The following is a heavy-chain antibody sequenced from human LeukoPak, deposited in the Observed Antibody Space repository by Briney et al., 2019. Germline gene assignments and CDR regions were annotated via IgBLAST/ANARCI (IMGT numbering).Heavy chain of an antibody. J-gene: IGHJ4*02. CDR2: IGNKAHGYTT. CDR3: ARYSKLRCGSFDY. CDR1: GFTFSDHY. D-gene: IGHD4-11*01. V-gene: IGHV3-72*01. Sequence: QPGGSLRLSCAASGFTFSDHYMDWVRQAPGKGLEWVGRIGNKAHGYTTQYAASVKGRFTISRDDSKNSLYLQMNSLKTEDTAVYYCARYSKLRCGSFDYWGQGTLVTVSS.